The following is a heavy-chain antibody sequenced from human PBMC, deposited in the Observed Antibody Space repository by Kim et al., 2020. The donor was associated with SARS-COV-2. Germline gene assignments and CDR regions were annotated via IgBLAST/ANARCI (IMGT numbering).Heavy chain of an antibody. CDR1: GFTFSSYG. CDR3: ARESYYYDSSGYFDY. J-gene: IGHJ4*02. D-gene: IGHD3-22*01. V-gene: IGHV3-33*01. CDR2: IWYDGSNK. Sequence: GGSLRLSCAASGFTFSSYGMHWVRQAPGKGLEWVAVIWYDGSNKYYADSVKGRFTISRDNSKNTLYLQMNSLRAEDTAVYYCARESYYYDSSGYFDYWGQGTLVTVSS.